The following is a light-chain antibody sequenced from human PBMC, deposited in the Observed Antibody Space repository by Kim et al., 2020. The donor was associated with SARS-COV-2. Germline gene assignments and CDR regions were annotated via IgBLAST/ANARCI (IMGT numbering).Light chain of an antibody. CDR3: QQYGSSPRT. V-gene: IGKV3-20*01. CDR2: GAS. Sequence: LSPGERATLSCRASQRVSSSYLAWYMQKPGQAPRLLIYGASSRATGIPDRFSGSGSGTDFTLTISRLEPEEFAVYYCQQYGSSPRTFGQGTKLEI. CDR1: QRVSSSY. J-gene: IGKJ2*01.